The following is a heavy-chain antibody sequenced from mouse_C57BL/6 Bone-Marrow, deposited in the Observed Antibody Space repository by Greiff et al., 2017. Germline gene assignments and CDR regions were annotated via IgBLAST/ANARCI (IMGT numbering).Heavy chain of an antibody. CDR1: GYTFTSYW. Sequence: VQLQQPGAELVRPGTSVKLSCKASGYTFTSYWMHWVKQRPGQGLEWIGVIDPSDSYTNYNQKFKGKATLTVDTSSSSAYMQRSSLTSEDTSVYYSARDDYYWFAYWGQGTLVTVSA. CDR2: IDPSDSYT. J-gene: IGHJ3*01. D-gene: IGHD2-3*01. CDR3: ARDDYYWFAY. V-gene: IGHV1-59*01.